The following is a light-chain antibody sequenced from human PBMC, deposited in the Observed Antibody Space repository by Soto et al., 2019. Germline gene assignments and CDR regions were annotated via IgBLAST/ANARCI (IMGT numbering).Light chain of an antibody. Sequence: EVVLTQSPGTLSLSPGERATLSCRGSQSINNNDLAWYQQRPGQAPRLLIYGSSDRATGIPDRFSGSGSGTDFTLTISRLEPEDFAVYYCHQYGSSPPYTFGQGTKLE. J-gene: IGKJ2*01. V-gene: IGKV3-20*01. CDR2: GSS. CDR1: QSINNND. CDR3: HQYGSSPPYT.